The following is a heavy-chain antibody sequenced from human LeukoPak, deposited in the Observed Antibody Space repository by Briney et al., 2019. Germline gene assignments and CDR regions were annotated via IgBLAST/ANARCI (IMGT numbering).Heavy chain of an antibody. V-gene: IGHV4-34*01. CDR3: ARHVAAAGSYYYYMDV. Sequence: SETLSLTCAVYGGSFSGYYWSWIRQPPGKGLEWIGEINHSGSTNYNPSLKSRVTISVDTSKNQFSLKLSSVTAADTAVYYCARHVAAAGSYYYYMDVWGKGTTVTISS. CDR1: GGSFSGYY. D-gene: IGHD6-13*01. J-gene: IGHJ6*03. CDR2: INHSGST.